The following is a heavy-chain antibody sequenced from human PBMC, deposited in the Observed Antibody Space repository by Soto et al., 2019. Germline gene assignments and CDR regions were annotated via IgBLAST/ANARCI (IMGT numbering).Heavy chain of an antibody. V-gene: IGHV3-74*03. CDR3: ARGGYSDCARGLDY. CDR2: INGDGSST. D-gene: IGHD2-21*02. J-gene: IGHJ4*02. CDR1: GFTFSSYW. Sequence: EVQLVESGGGLVQPGGSLRLSCAASGFTFSSYWMNWVRQAPGTGLVWVSRINGDGSSTTYADSVKGRFAISRDNAKHTLYLQVNSLRAEDTAVYYCARGGYSDCARGLDYWGQGTLVTVSS.